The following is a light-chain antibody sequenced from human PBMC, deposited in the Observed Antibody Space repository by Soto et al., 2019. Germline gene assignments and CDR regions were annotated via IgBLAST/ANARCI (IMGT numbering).Light chain of an antibody. CDR3: QQYGSFYT. Sequence: EIVLTQSPGTLSLSPGERATLSCRASQSVSSSYLAWYQQEPGQAPRLLIYGASSRATGIPDRFSGSGSGTDFTLTISRLEPEDFAVYYCQQYGSFYTFGQGTKLEIK. CDR2: GAS. V-gene: IGKV3-20*01. CDR1: QSVSSSY. J-gene: IGKJ2*01.